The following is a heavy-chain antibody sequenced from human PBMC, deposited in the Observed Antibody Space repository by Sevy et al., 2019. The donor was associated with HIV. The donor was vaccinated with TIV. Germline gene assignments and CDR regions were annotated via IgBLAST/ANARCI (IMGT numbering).Heavy chain of an antibody. D-gene: IGHD5-12*01. CDR1: GFTISRYS. CDR3: ARDRTWMADY. J-gene: IGHJ4*02. V-gene: IGHV3-48*02. CDR2: ISSSSSTV. Sequence: GGSLRLSCAASGFTISRYSMNWVRQAPGKGLEWVSYISSSSSTVYYADSVKGRFTISRDNAKNSLYLQMNSLRDEDTAVYYCARDRTWMADYWGQGTLVTVSS.